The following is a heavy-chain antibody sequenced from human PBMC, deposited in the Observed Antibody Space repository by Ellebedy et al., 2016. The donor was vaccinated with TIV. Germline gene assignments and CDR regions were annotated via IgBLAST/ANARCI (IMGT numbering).Heavy chain of an antibody. J-gene: IGHJ5*02. V-gene: IGHV3-21*01. CDR2: ISTSGSYI. CDR1: GFTFSTHS. Sequence: GESLKISCEASGFTFSTHSMNWVRQAPGKGPEWVSSISTSGSYIFYADSVKGRFTISRDNAQNSLYLQMNSLRGDDTGIYFCARDARVAGSLDHWGQGTLVTASS. CDR3: ARDARVAGSLDH. D-gene: IGHD6-19*01.